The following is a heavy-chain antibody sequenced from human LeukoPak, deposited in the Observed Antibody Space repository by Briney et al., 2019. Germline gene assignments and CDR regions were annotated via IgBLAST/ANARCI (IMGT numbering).Heavy chain of an antibody. CDR1: GYTFTNYG. Sequence: GASVKVSCKASGYTFTNYGISWVRQAPGQGLEWMGWISAYNGNTNYAQKLQGRVTMTTDTSTSTAYMEPRSLRSDDTAVYYCAREMGFVVVPAAILDYWGQGTLVTVSS. V-gene: IGHV1-18*01. J-gene: IGHJ4*02. D-gene: IGHD2-2*02. CDR3: AREMGFVVVPAAILDY. CDR2: ISAYNGNT.